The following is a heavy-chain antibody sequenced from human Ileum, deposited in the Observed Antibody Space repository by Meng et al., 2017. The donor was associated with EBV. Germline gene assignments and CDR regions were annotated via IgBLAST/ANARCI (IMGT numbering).Heavy chain of an antibody. J-gene: IGHJ4*02. Sequence: GQLPEPGPRLVKPSGTLSLTVTVSSGSVSSGDYHWSWLRQPPGKGLEWIGYILSGSTNYDPSLTNRVTISVDTSKNHFSLKLTSVTAADTAVYYCAGGRAGYGGYKTWGQGTLVTVSS. D-gene: IGHD5-12*01. V-gene: IGHV4-61*03. CDR3: AGGRAGYGGYKT. CDR1: SGSVSSGDYH. CDR2: ILSGST.